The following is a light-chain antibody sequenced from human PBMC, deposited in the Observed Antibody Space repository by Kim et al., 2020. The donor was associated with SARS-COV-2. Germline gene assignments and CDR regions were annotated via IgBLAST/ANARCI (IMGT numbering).Light chain of an antibody. J-gene: IGKJ1*01. CDR2: DAS. CDR3: QQRTNWPSWT. V-gene: IGKV3-11*01. Sequence: PGERATLSCRASQSVGSYLAWYQHKPGQAPRLLIYDASDRATGIPARFSGSGSGTDFTLTISSLEPEDFAVYYCQQRTNWPSWTFGQGTKVDIK. CDR1: QSVGSY.